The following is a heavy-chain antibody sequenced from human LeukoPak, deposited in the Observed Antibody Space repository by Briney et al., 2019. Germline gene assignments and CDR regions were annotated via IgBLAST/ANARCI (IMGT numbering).Heavy chain of an antibody. V-gene: IGHV1-2*04. CDR3: ARDRDTAMVQYYFDY. CDR2: INPNSGGT. Sequence: ASVKVSCKASGYTLTGYYMHWVRQAPGQGLEWMGWINPNSGGTNYAQKFQGWVTMTRDTSISTAYMELSRLRSDDTAVYYCARDRDTAMVQYYFDYWGQGTLVTVSS. J-gene: IGHJ4*02. D-gene: IGHD5-18*01. CDR1: GYTLTGYY.